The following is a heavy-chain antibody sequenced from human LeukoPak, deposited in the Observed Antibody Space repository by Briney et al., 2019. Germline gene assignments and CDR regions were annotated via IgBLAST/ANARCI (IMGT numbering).Heavy chain of an antibody. CDR3: VRNSNDYSYFDY. J-gene: IGHJ4*02. V-gene: IGHV4-31*03. CDR2: IYYSGTT. D-gene: IGHD3-22*01. CDR1: GGSISSGGYY. Sequence: SQTLSPTCTVSGGSISSGGYYWTWIRQHLGKGLEWIGYIYYSGTTYYNPSLESRVTISVDTSKNQFSLKLSSVTAADTAVYYCVRNSNDYSYFDYWGQGTLVTVSA.